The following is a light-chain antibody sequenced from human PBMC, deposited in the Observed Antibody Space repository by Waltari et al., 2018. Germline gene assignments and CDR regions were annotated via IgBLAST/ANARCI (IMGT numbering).Light chain of an antibody. V-gene: IGLV3-19*01. J-gene: IGLJ2*01. CDR3: NSRDSSGDRLV. CDR1: TLRRHH. CDR2: GEN. Sequence: SSELTQDPAVSVALGQTVRITCQGDTLRRHHASWFQQKPGQTPVVVVHGENNRPSGLPDRFSGSRSGNTVSLTIAGVQAEDEADYYCNSRDSSGDRLVFGGGTKLTVL.